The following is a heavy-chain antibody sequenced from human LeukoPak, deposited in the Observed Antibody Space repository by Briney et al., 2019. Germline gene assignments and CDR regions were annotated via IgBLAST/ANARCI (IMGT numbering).Heavy chain of an antibody. D-gene: IGHD2-2*01. J-gene: IGHJ5*02. CDR2: TYYRSTWYN. CDR1: GDSVSSNSVT. Sequence: SQTLPLTCAISGDSVSSNSVTWNWIRQSPSRGLEWLGRTYYRSTWYNGYAVSVRGRITVNPDTSKNQFSLHLNSVTPEDTAVYYCARRLTQYDCFDPWGQGILVTVSS. V-gene: IGHV6-1*01. CDR3: ARRLTQYDCFDP.